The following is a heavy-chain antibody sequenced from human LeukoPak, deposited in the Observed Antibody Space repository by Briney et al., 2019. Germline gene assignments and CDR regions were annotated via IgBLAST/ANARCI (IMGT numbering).Heavy chain of an antibody. D-gene: IGHD6-13*01. V-gene: IGHV1-69*05. J-gene: IGHJ3*02. Sequence: GASVKVSCKASGGTFSNYAISWVRQAPGQGLEWMGGIIPIFGPANYAQKFQGRVTITTDESTSTVYMEVSSVRFEDTAVYYCAKDRASSSWSRDAFDIWGQGTVVTVSS. CDR2: IIPIFGPA. CDR3: AKDRASSSWSRDAFDI. CDR1: GGTFSNYA.